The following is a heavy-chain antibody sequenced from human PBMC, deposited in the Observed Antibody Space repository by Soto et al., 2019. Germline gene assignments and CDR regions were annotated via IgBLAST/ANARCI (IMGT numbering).Heavy chain of an antibody. D-gene: IGHD2-15*01. CDR2: IIPIFGTA. Sequence: QVQLVQSGAEVKKPRSSLKVSCKASGGTFSSYAISWVRQAPGQGLEWMGGIIPIFGTANYAQKFQGRVTITADESTSTAYMELSSLRSEDTAVYYCGAVGCSGGSCYSFYYGMDVWGQGTTVTVSS. CDR3: GAVGCSGGSCYSFYYGMDV. J-gene: IGHJ6*02. V-gene: IGHV1-69*12. CDR1: GGTFSSYA.